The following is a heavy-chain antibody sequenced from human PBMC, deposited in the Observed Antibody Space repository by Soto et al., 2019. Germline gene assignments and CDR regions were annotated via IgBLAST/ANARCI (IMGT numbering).Heavy chain of an antibody. J-gene: IGHJ4*02. V-gene: IGHV3-30*18. CDR2: ISYDGSNK. CDR3: AKGDGSGNPGDY. CDR1: GFTFSSYG. D-gene: IGHD1-26*01. Sequence: QVQLVESGGGVVQPGRSLRLSCAASGFTFSSYGMHWVRQAPGKGLEWVAVISYDGSNKYYADSVKGRFTISRDNSKNTLDLQVNSLSAEDTAVYYCAKGDGSGNPGDYWGQGTLVTVSS.